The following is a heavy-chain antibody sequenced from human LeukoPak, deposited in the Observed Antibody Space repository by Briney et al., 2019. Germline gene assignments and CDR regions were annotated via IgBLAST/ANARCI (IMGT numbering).Heavy chain of an antibody. CDR3: ARDWPPGYCSGGSCYSN. CDR1: GFTFSSHG. D-gene: IGHD2-15*01. CDR2: IYSGGST. J-gene: IGHJ4*02. V-gene: IGHV3-66*01. Sequence: PGGTLRLSCVASGFTFSSHGMNWVRQAPGKGLEWVSVIYSGGSTYYADSVKGRFTISRDNSKNTLYLQMNSLRAEDTAVYYCARDWPPGYCSGGSCYSNWGQGTLVTVSS.